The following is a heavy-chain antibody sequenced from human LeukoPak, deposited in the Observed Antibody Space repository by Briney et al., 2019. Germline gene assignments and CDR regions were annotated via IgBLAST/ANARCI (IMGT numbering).Heavy chain of an antibody. CDR2: ISGSGGST. V-gene: IGHV3-23*01. D-gene: IGHD4-17*01. CDR3: AKDLGDYHTVGYFDL. Sequence: GGSLRLSCAASGFTFSSYAMSWVRQAPGKGLEWVSGISGSGGSTYSADSVKGRFTISRDNSKNTLYLQMNSLRAEDTAVYYCAKDLGDYHTVGYFDLWGRGTLVTVSS. J-gene: IGHJ2*01. CDR1: GFTFSSYA.